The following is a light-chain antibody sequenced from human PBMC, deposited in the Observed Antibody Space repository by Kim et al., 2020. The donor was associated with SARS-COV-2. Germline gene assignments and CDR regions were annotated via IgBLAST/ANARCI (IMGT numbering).Light chain of an antibody. CDR2: DAA. CDR1: QSVSRY. J-gene: IGKJ4*01. CDR3: QQRHSWPLT. Sequence: LSPGERATLSCRASQSVSRYLAWYQQKPGQAPRFLIYDAANRATGIPARFSAGGSRTDFTLTISSLESEDFAVYYCQQRHSWPLTFGGGTKVDIK. V-gene: IGKV3-11*01.